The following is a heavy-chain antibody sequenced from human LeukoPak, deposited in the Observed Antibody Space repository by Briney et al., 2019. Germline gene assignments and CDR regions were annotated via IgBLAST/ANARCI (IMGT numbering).Heavy chain of an antibody. CDR2: ISAYNGNT. Sequence: ASVKVSCKASGYTFTSYGISWVRQAPGQGLEWMGWISAYNGNTNYAQKLQGRVTMTTDTSTSTAYMGLRSLRSDDTAVYYCARDLTTVTDWYFDLWGRGTLVTVSS. J-gene: IGHJ2*01. CDR1: GYTFTSYG. V-gene: IGHV1-18*01. CDR3: ARDLTTVTDWYFDL. D-gene: IGHD4-17*01.